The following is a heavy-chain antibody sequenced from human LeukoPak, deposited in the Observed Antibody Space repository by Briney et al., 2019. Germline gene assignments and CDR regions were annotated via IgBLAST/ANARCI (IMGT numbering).Heavy chain of an antibody. CDR3: ARERLRFVDY. CDR1: GFTFSSYE. CDR2: ISSSGSTI. D-gene: IGHD3-10*01. J-gene: IGHJ4*02. V-gene: IGHV3-48*03. Sequence: GGSLRLSCAASGFTFSSYEMNWVRQAPGKGLEWGSYISSSGSTIYYADSVKGRFTISRDNAKNSLYLQMNRLRAEDTAVYYCARERLRFVDYWGQGTLVTVSS.